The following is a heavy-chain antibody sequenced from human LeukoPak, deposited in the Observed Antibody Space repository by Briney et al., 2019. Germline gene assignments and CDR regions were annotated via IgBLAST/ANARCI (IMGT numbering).Heavy chain of an antibody. CDR1: GGSIGKTSYY. CDR2: IYYSGTT. D-gene: IGHD1-1*01. Sequence: SETLSLTCTVSGGSIGKTSYYWGWIRQPPGKGLEWIGNIYYSGTTYYNPSLKSRVTISVDTSKNQFSLTLSSVTAADTAVYFCARFKQLGRSFDSWGLGSLVTVSS. J-gene: IGHJ4*02. V-gene: IGHV4-39*07. CDR3: ARFKQLGRSFDS.